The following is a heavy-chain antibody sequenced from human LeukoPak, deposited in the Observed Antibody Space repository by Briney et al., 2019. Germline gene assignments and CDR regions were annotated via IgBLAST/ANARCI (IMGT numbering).Heavy chain of an antibody. CDR3: ARGGYDGSAYYLPYFDY. J-gene: IGHJ4*02. Sequence: SQTLSLTCTVSGDSINSGDYYWSWIRQPPGKGLEWIGYIYYSGSTDYNPSLKSRVTISGDTSKNQFSLRLSSVTAADTAVYYCARGGYDGSAYYLPYFDYWGQGTLVTVSS. D-gene: IGHD3-22*01. CDR1: GDSINSGDYY. V-gene: IGHV4-30-4*01. CDR2: IYYSGST.